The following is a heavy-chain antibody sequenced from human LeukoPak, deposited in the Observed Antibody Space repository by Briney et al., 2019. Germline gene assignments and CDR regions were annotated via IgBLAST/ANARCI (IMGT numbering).Heavy chain of an antibody. J-gene: IGHJ6*02. V-gene: IGHV4-59*12. Sequence: PSETLSLTCTVSGGSISSYYWSWIRQPPGKGLEWIGYIYYSGSTNYNPSLKSRVTISVDTSKNQFSLKLSSVTAADTAVYYCARFPTYYYDSSGSKYYYYGMDVWGQGTTVTVSS. CDR2: IYYSGST. CDR1: GGSISSYY. CDR3: ARFPTYYYDSSGSKYYYYGMDV. D-gene: IGHD3-22*01.